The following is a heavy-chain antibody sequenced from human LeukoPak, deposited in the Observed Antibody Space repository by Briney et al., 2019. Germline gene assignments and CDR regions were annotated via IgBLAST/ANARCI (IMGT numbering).Heavy chain of an antibody. J-gene: IGHJ4*02. CDR2: LSSSGGST. D-gene: IGHD6-13*01. CDR3: AKVVAAAGRGNFDY. V-gene: IGHV3-23*01. Sequence: GGSLRLSCAASGFTFSNYGMNWVRQAPGKGLEWVSALSSSGGSTYYADSVKGRFTISRDNSKNTLYLQMSSLRAEDTAVYYCAKVVAAAGRGNFDYWGQGTLVTVSS. CDR1: GFTFSNYG.